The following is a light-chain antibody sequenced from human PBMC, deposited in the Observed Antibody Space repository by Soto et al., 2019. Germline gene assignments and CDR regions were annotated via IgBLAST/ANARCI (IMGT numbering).Light chain of an antibody. Sequence: EIVLTQSPGILSLSPGERVTLSCRASQSVSSSFLDWYQQKPGQAHRLLIYGASSRATGIPDRFSGSGSGTDFTLTISRLEPEDFAVDYCQQYGSSPSALTFGGGTKVEIK. V-gene: IGKV3-20*01. CDR1: QSVSSSF. CDR3: QQYGSSPSALT. J-gene: IGKJ4*01. CDR2: GAS.